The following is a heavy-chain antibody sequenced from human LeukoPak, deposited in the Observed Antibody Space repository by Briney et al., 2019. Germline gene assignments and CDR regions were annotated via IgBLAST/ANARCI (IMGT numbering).Heavy chain of an antibody. CDR1: GGSISNHY. CDR2: IYYSGP. V-gene: IGHV4-59*11. J-gene: IGHJ3*02. Sequence: SETLSLTCTVSGGSISNHYWSWIRQPPGKGLEWIGYIYYSGPNYNPSLKSRVAMSVDTSKNQFSLKLSSVTAADTAVYYCARGVYYDVWSGYYSGAFDIWGQGTMVTVSS. CDR3: ARGVYYDVWSGYYSGAFDI. D-gene: IGHD3-3*01.